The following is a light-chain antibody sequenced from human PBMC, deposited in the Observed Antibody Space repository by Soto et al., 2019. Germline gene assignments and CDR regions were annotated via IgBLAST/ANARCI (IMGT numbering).Light chain of an antibody. CDR1: QSVNAN. CDR2: GAS. V-gene: IGKV3-15*01. CDR3: QQYNTWLWT. Sequence: EVVMTQSPATLSVSPGERATLSCRASQSVNANLAWYQQKPGQAPRLLIHGASNSATGIPARFSGSGFGTKFHLTISSLQSEDFAVYYSQQYNTWLWTLGQGTKVEI. J-gene: IGKJ1*01.